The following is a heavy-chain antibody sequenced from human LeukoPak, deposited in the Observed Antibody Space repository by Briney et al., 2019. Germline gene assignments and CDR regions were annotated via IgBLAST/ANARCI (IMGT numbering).Heavy chain of an antibody. CDR3: ARVGGDFWSGLVAYYFDY. CDR2: IYYSGST. CDR1: GGSISSGDYY. D-gene: IGHD3-3*01. V-gene: IGHV4-30-4*08. Sequence: SETLSPTCTVSGGSISSGDYYWSWIRQPPGKGLEWIGYIYYSGSTYYNPSLKSRVTISVDTSKNQFSLKLSSVTAADTAVYYCARVGGDFWSGLVAYYFDYWGQGTLVTVSS. J-gene: IGHJ4*02.